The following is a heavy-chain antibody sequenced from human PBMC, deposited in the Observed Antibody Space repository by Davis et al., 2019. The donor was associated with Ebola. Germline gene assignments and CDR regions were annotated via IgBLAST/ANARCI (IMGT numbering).Heavy chain of an antibody. CDR2: IYYSGST. D-gene: IGHD2-2*01. J-gene: IGHJ6*02. CDR1: GGSISSSSYY. Sequence: MPSETLSLTCTVSGGSISSSSYYWGWIRQPPGKGLEWIGSIYYSGSTYYNPSLKSRVTISVDKSKNQFSLKRSSVTAAATAVYYCARAGYCSSTSCYGGYYYYGMDVWGQGTTVTVSS. V-gene: IGHV4-39*07. CDR3: ARAGYCSSTSCYGGYYYYGMDV.